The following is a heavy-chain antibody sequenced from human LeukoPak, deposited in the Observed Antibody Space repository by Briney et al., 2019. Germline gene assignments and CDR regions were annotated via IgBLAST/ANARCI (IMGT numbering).Heavy chain of an antibody. Sequence: GGSLRLSCAASGFTFSSYAMHWVRQAPGKGLQWVSYISDSGAAMYYADSVKGRFTISRDNAKNSLYLQMNSLRDGDTAVYYCARDSTNSFDYWGQGALVTVSS. CDR3: ARDSTNSFDY. CDR1: GFTFSSYA. V-gene: IGHV3-48*02. J-gene: IGHJ4*02. CDR2: ISDSGAAM.